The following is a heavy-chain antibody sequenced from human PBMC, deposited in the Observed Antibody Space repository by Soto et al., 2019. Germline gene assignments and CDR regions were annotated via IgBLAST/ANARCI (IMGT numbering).Heavy chain of an antibody. CDR2: ISYDGSNK. Sequence: QVQLVESGGGVVQPGRSLRLSCAASGFTFSSYGMHWVRQAPGKGLEWVAVISYDGSNKYYADSVKGRFTISRDNSKNTLYLQMNSLRAEDTAVYYWAKSLFSSGRALMDVWGQGTTVTVSS. CDR1: GFTFSSYG. CDR3: AKSLFSSGRALMDV. V-gene: IGHV3-30*18. J-gene: IGHJ6*02. D-gene: IGHD6-6*01.